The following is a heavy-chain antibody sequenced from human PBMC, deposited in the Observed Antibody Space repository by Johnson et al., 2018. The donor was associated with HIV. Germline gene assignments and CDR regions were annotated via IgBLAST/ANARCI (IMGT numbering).Heavy chain of an antibody. J-gene: IGHJ3*02. D-gene: IGHD2-15*01. CDR3: ARANRGRNDAFDI. CDR1: GFTFSSYG. CDR2: IRYAGSNK. Sequence: QVQLVESGGGVVQPGGSLRLSCAASGFTFSSYGMHWVRQAPGKGLEWVAFIRYAGSNKYYPGSVKGRFTISRENAKNSLYLQMNSLRAGDTAVYYCARANRGRNDAFDIWGQGTMVTVSS. V-gene: IGHV3-30*02.